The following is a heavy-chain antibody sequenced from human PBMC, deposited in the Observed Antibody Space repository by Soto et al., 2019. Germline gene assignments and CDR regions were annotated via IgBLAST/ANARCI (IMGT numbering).Heavy chain of an antibody. CDR3: ARGTREGWYFDL. J-gene: IGHJ2*01. CDR1: SGSFSGYY. Sequence: QVQLQQWGAGLLKPSETLSLTCAVYSGSFSGYYWSWIRQPPGKGLEWIGEIIHDGSANYNPSLKSRVTISVDTSKNQFSLKLSSVTVADTTVYYCARGTREGWYFDLWGRGTLVTVSS. CDR2: IIHDGSA. V-gene: IGHV4-34*12.